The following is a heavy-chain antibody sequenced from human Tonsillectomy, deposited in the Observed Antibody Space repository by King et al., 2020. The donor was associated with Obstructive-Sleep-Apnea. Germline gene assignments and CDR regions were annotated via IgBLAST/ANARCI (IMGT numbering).Heavy chain of an antibody. CDR3: AKGKRGSTRWYFDY. CDR1: GFTFDDYA. Sequence: VQLVESGGGLVQPGRSLRLSCEASGFTFDDYAMHWVRQAPGKGLEWVSAISWDSGSIGYADSVKGRFTISRDNAKNSLYLQMNGLRAEDTALYYCAKGKRGSTRWYFDYWGQGTLVTVSS. CDR2: ISWDSGSI. J-gene: IGHJ4*02. V-gene: IGHV3-9*01. D-gene: IGHD6-13*01.